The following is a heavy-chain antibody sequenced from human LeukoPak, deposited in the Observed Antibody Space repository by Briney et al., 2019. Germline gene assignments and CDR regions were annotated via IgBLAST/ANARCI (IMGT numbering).Heavy chain of an antibody. D-gene: IGHD6-13*01. CDR3: ARQNRANIAAAPIDY. CDR2: IYPGDSDT. V-gene: IGHV5-51*01. Sequence: GESLKISCKGSGYSFINYWIGWVRQMPGKGLVWMGIIYPGDSDTRYNPSFQGQVTISADKSISTAYLQWSSLKASDTAMYYCARQNRANIAAAPIDYWGQGTLVTVSS. CDR1: GYSFINYW. J-gene: IGHJ4*02.